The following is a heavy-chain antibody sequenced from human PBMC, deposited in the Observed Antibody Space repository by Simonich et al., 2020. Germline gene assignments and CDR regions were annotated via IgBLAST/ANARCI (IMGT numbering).Heavy chain of an antibody. CDR1: GFTFSSYS. CDR2: ISSSSSYI. D-gene: IGHD6-19*01. CDR3: ARWIAVAGTGAYGMDV. J-gene: IGHJ6*02. Sequence: EVQLVESGGGLVKPEGSLRLSCAASGFTFSSYSMNWVRQVPGKGLEWVSSISSSSSYIYYADSVKGRFTISRDNAKNSLYLQMNSLRAEDTAVYYCARWIAVAGTGAYGMDVWGQGTTVTVSS. V-gene: IGHV3-21*01.